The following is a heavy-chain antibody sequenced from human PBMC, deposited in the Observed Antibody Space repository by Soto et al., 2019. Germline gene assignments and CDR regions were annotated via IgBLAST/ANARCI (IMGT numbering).Heavy chain of an antibody. J-gene: IGHJ4*02. D-gene: IGHD2-21*01. V-gene: IGHV6-1*01. Sequence: QSQTLSLTCAISGDSVSSNSAAWNWIRQSPSRGLEWLGSTYYRSKWYNDYAVAVKSRITINPDKSKNQFSLQLNSVTPADKAVYYCARGGYCGGDCYDYWGQGTLVTVSS. CDR3: ARGGYCGGDCYDY. CDR1: GDSVSSNSAA. CDR2: TYYRSKWYN.